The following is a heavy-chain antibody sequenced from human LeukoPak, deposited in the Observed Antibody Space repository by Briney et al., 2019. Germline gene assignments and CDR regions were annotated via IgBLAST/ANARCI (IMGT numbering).Heavy chain of an antibody. CDR3: ARVKGSGSYRAYYYYYMDV. CDR2: INHSGST. D-gene: IGHD3-10*01. J-gene: IGHJ6*03. V-gene: IGHV4-34*01. CDR1: GGSFSGYY. Sequence: SETLSLTCAVYGGSFSGYYWSWIRQPPGKGLEWIGEINHSGSTNYNPSLKSRVTISVDTSKNQFSLKLSSVTAADTAVYYCARVKGSGSYRAYYYYYMDVWGKGTTVTVSS.